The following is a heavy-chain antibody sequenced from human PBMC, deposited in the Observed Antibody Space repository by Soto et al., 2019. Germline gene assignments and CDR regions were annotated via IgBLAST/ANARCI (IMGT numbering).Heavy chain of an antibody. D-gene: IGHD6-13*01. Sequence: QVQLVQSGAEVKKPGAAVKVSCKASGYTFTDYYMHWVRQAPGQGLEWMGWINANSGGTNYPQKFQGRVTMTRDTSISTAYMELSSLRSDDTAVYYCASGGSSNWPDFWGQGTLVNVSS. V-gene: IGHV1-2*02. CDR1: GYTFTDYY. CDR3: ASGGSSNWPDF. J-gene: IGHJ4*02. CDR2: INANSGGT.